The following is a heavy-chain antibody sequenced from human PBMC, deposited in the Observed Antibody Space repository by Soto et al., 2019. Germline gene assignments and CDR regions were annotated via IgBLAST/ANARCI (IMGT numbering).Heavy chain of an antibody. CDR1: GGTFSSYT. Sequence: QVQLVQSGAEVKKPGSSVKVSCKASGGTFSSYTISWVRQAPGQGLEWMGRIIPILGIANYAQKFQGRVTITADKSTSTAYMELSSLRSEDTAVYYCARGWYSSSWYSVDYWGQGPLVTVSS. CDR3: ARGWYSSSWYSVDY. V-gene: IGHV1-69*02. J-gene: IGHJ4*02. D-gene: IGHD6-13*01. CDR2: IIPILGIA.